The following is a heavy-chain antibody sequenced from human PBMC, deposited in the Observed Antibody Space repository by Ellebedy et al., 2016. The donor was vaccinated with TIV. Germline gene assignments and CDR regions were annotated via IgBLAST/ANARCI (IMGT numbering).Heavy chain of an antibody. J-gene: IGHJ6*02. CDR3: ARVDRVSHAMDV. D-gene: IGHD1-14*01. CDR1: GFTLSNSG. V-gene: IGHV3-48*01. CDR2: ISISGTTL. Sequence: GESLKISXAASGFTLSNSGMTWVRQAPGKGLEWVSYISISGTTLYYADSVRGRFTISRDNAKNSLYLRMNSLRADDTAMYYCARVDRVSHAMDVWGQGTPVTVSS.